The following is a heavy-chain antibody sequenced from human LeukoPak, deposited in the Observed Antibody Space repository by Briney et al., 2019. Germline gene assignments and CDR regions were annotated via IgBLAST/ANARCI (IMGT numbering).Heavy chain of an antibody. Sequence: PGRPLRLSCTASGFVFDEYGMHWVRQAPGKGLEWVAGINWDSKSIGYADSVKGRFTISRDNAKNSLYLQMNSLRAEDTAVYYCARYDYDSSGQTWGQGTLVTVSS. V-gene: IGHV3-9*01. D-gene: IGHD3-22*01. CDR1: GFVFDEYG. J-gene: IGHJ4*02. CDR2: INWDSKSI. CDR3: ARYDYDSSGQT.